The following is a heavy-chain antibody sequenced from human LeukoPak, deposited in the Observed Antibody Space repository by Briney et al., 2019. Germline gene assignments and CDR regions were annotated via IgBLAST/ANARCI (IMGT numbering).Heavy chain of an antibody. J-gene: IGHJ6*02. Sequence: GGSLRLSCAASGFTFSSYWMNWARQAPGKGLEWVASINHNGNVYYYVNSVKGRFTISRDNAKNSLYLQMSNLRAEDTAVYFCARGGGLDVWGQGATVTVSS. CDR1: GFTFSSYW. CDR3: ARGGGLDV. D-gene: IGHD3-16*01. V-gene: IGHV3-7*03. CDR2: INHNGNVY.